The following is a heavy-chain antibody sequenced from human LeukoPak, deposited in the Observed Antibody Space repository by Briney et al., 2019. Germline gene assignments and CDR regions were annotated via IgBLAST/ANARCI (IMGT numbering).Heavy chain of an antibody. CDR2: TSYDGSNK. Sequence: QPGRSLRLSCAASGFTFSSYGMHWVRQGPGKGLECVALTSYDGSNKYYADSVKGRFTISRDNSKNTLYLQMYSLRAEDTAAYYCAKGYYYDSSGYYQHFDYWGQGTLVTVSS. J-gene: IGHJ4*02. CDR3: AKGYYYDSSGYYQHFDY. V-gene: IGHV3-30*18. CDR1: GFTFSSYG. D-gene: IGHD3-22*01.